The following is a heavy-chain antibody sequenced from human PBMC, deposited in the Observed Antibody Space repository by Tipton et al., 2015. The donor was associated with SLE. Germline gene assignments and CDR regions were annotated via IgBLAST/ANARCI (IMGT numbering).Heavy chain of an antibody. CDR2: VSYSGKT. CDR1: GGSISSDYHY. CDR3: ALGRQLGGFDY. Sequence: GLVKPSETLSLTCTVSGGSISSDYHYWGWIRQPPGKGLEWIGSVSYSGKTYYNPSLKSRVTISADTSKSQFSLRLSSVTAADTAMYYCALGRQLGGFDYWGQGTLVTVSS. D-gene: IGHD6-13*01. J-gene: IGHJ4*02. V-gene: IGHV4-39*01.